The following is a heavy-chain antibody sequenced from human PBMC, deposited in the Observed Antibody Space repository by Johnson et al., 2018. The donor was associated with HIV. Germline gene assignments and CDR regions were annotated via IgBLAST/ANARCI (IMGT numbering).Heavy chain of an antibody. CDR3: ARGWELLTPAFDI. Sequence: VQLVESGGGLIQPGGSLRLSCAASGFTVSSNYMSWVRQAPGKGLEWVSVIYSGGSTYYENSVKGRFTISRDNSKNTLYLQMGSLRAEDMAVYYCARGWELLTPAFDIWGQGTMVTVSS. CDR2: IYSGGST. J-gene: IGHJ3*02. D-gene: IGHD1-26*01. V-gene: IGHV3-66*03. CDR1: GFTVSSNY.